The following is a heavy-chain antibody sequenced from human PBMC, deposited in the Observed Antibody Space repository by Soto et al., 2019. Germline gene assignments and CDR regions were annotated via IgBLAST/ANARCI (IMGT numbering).Heavy chain of an antibody. J-gene: IGHJ5*02. D-gene: IGHD3-3*01. CDR1: GASFTCCY. CDR3: ARDGDTAGDL. V-gene: IGHV4-4*07. CDR2: VYSTESS. Sequence: QVQLQESGPGLVKPSETLSLTCTVSGASFTCCYWSWIRQPAGKGLEWIGRVYSTESSIYNPNLTSRVTISVDTSKNELSLKVASVTAADTAVYYCARDGDTAGDLWGQGTLVTVSS.